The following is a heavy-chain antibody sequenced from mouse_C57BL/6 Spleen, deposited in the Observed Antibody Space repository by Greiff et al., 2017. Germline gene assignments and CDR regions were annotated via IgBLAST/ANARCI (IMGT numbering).Heavy chain of an antibody. D-gene: IGHD1-1*01. Sequence: EVKLVESGGGLVKPGGSLKLSCAASGFTFSSYAMSWVRQTPEKRLEWVATISDGGSYTYYPDNVKGRFTISRDNAKNNLYLQMSHLKSEDTAMYYCARATRTLYFYYWGQGTSLTVSS. J-gene: IGHJ2*02. CDR1: GFTFSSYA. CDR2: ISDGGSYT. CDR3: ARATRTLYFYY. V-gene: IGHV5-4*03.